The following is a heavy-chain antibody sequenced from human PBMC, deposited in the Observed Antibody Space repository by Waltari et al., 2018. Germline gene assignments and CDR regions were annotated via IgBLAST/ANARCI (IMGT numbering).Heavy chain of an antibody. Sequence: QVQLQESGPGLVKPSETLSLTCTVSGGSISSYYWSWIRQPPGKGLEWIGYIYYSGSTNYNPSLKSRVTISVDTSKSQFSLKLGSVTAADTAVYYCARDSTGRSSSWYDYWGQGTLVTVSS. V-gene: IGHV4-59*01. J-gene: IGHJ4*02. CDR3: ARDSTGRSSSWYDY. CDR1: GGSISSYY. CDR2: IYYSGST. D-gene: IGHD6-13*01.